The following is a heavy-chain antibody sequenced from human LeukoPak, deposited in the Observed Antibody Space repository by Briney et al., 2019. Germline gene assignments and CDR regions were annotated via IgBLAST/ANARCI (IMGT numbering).Heavy chain of an antibody. J-gene: IGHJ3*02. Sequence: GGSLRLSCAASGFTFSSYAMHWVRQAPGKGLEWVAVISYDGSNKYYADSVKGRFTISRDNSKNTLYLQMNSLRAEDTAVYYCARDHRGWYAFDIWGQGTMVTVSS. CDR3: ARDHRGWYAFDI. V-gene: IGHV3-30*04. CDR1: GFTFSSYA. CDR2: ISYDGSNK. D-gene: IGHD3-10*01.